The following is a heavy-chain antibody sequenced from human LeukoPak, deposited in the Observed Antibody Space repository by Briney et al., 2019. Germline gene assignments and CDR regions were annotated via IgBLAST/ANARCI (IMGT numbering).Heavy chain of an antibody. CDR3: ARVPPPHRYTSGWHAD. CDR2: ISAYNGNI. Sequence: ASVKVSCRASGYTFDNFGISWVRQAPGQGLEWMGWISAYNGNIDSAQNLQGRVTFTTDTSTNTAYMELRSLRSDDTAVYYCARVPPPHRYTSGWHADWGQGTLVTVSS. D-gene: IGHD6-19*01. V-gene: IGHV1-18*01. J-gene: IGHJ4*02. CDR1: GYTFDNFG.